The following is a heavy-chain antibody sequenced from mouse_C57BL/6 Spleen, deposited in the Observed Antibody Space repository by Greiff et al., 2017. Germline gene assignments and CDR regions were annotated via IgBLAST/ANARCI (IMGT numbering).Heavy chain of an antibody. CDR3: AKRENCGKYDGLDY. CDR2: IDPSDSYT. J-gene: IGHJ3*01. CDR1: GYTFTSYW. D-gene: IGHD2-1*01. Sequence: QVQLKQPGAELVMPGASVKLSCKASGYTFTSYWMHWVKQRPGQGLEWIGEIDPSDSYTNYNQKFKGKSTLTVDKSSSTAYMQLSSLTSEDSAVYYCAKRENCGKYDGLDYWGQGTLVTVSA. V-gene: IGHV1-69*01.